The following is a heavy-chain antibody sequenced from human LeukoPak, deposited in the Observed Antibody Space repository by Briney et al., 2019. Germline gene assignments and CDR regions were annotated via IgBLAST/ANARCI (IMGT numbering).Heavy chain of an antibody. J-gene: IGHJ4*02. Sequence: PGGSLRLSCAASGFIFSNYAMSWVRQAPGKGLEWVSGINTSGGSTYYADSVKGRFTISRDNAKNSLYLQMNSLRAEDTAVYYCARGGCSSTSCSVDYWGQGTLVTVSS. CDR3: ARGGCSSTSCSVDY. CDR1: GFIFSNYA. D-gene: IGHD2-2*01. CDR2: INTSGGST. V-gene: IGHV3-23*01.